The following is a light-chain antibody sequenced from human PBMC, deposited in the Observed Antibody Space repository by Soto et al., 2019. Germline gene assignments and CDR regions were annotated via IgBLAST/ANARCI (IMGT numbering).Light chain of an antibody. CDR3: LQHYAFPFT. J-gene: IGKJ3*01. V-gene: IGKV1-17*01. CDR1: QDIGTS. Sequence: DIQMTQSPSSLSASVGGRVTITCRASQDIGTSLDWFQQKPGTAPKRLSYTISDLQSGVPSRFSGGGSGTEFTLTISSLQPEDSATYYCLQHYAFPFTFGPGTKVHV. CDR2: TIS.